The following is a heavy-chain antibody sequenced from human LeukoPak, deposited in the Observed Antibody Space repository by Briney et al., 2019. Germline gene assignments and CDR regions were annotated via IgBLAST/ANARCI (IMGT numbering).Heavy chain of an antibody. Sequence: SETLSLTCTVSGGSISSHYWSWIRQPPGKGLEWIGYIYYSGSTNYNPSLKSRVTISVDTSKNQFSLKLSSVTAADTAVYYCAREIVGANAFDIWRQGTMVTVSP. CDR2: IYYSGST. CDR3: AREIVGANAFDI. V-gene: IGHV4-59*11. D-gene: IGHD1-26*01. J-gene: IGHJ3*02. CDR1: GGSISSHY.